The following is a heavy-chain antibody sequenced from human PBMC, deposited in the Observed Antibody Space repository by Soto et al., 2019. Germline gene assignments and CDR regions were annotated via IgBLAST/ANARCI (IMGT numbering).Heavy chain of an antibody. Sequence: GGSLRLSCAASGFTFSSYGMHWVRQAPGKGLEWVAVIWYDGSNKYYADSVKGRFTISRDNSKNTLYLQMNSLRAEDTAVYYCARPGYGDLDAFDIWGQGTMVTVSS. CDR1: GFTFSSYG. CDR3: ARPGYGDLDAFDI. J-gene: IGHJ3*02. CDR2: IWYDGSNK. D-gene: IGHD4-17*01. V-gene: IGHV3-33*01.